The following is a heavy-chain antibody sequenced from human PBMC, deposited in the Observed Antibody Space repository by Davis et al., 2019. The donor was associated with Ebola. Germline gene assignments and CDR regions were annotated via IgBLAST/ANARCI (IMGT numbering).Heavy chain of an antibody. CDR3: ARQYDFWSGYPHFDY. CDR2: IYPGDSDT. D-gene: IGHD3-3*01. J-gene: IGHJ4*02. Sequence: GESLKISCKGSGYSFTNYWISWVRQMPGKGLEWMGIIYPGDSDTRYSPSFQGQVTISADKSISTAYLHWSSLKASDTAMYYCARQYDFWSGYPHFDYWGQGTLVTASS. CDR1: GYSFTNYW. V-gene: IGHV5-51*01.